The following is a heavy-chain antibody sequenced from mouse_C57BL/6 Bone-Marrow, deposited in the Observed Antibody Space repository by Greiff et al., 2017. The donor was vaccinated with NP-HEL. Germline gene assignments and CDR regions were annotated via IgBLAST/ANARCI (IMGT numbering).Heavy chain of an antibody. J-gene: IGHJ2*01. V-gene: IGHV1-52*01. D-gene: IGHD1-1*01. Sequence: VQLQQPGAELVRPGSSVKLSCKASGYTFTSYWMHWVKQRPIQGLEWIGNIAPSDSETHYNQKFKDKATLTVDKSSSTAYMQLSSLTSEDSAVYYCARYDYYGSSYFDYWDQGATLTVSS. CDR3: ARYDYYGSSYFDY. CDR1: GYTFTSYW. CDR2: IAPSDSET.